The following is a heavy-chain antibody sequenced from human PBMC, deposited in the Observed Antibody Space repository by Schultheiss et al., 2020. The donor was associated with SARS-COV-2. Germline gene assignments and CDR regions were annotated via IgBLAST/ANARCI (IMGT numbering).Heavy chain of an antibody. CDR2: ISGSGGST. CDR3: AKDRGGRVVPAAIYAFDI. CDR1: GFTVSSNY. V-gene: IGHV3-23*01. Sequence: GGSLRLSCAASGFTVSSNYMSWVRQAPGKGLEWVSAISGSGGSTYYADSVKGRFTISRDNSKNTLYVQMNSLRAEDTAVYYCAKDRGGRVVPAAIYAFDIWGQGTMVTVSS. D-gene: IGHD2-2*01. J-gene: IGHJ3*02.